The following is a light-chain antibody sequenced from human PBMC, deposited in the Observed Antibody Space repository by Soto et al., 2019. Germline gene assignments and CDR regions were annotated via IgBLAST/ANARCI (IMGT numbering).Light chain of an antibody. V-gene: IGKV3-20*01. CDR2: GAS. CDR1: QSVSSTY. CDR3: QHYGSSPGG. J-gene: IGKJ1*01. Sequence: EIVLTQSPGTLSLSPGERATLSCRGSQSVSSTYLAWYQQKPGQAPRLLIYGASSRATGIPDRFSGSGSGTDFTLTISRLEPEDFAVYYCQHYGSSPGGFGQGTKVEIK.